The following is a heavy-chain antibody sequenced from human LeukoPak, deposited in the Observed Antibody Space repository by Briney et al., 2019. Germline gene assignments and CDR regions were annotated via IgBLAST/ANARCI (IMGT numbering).Heavy chain of an antibody. CDR1: GFTSSSYW. Sequence: GGSLRLSCAASGFTSSSYWMSWVRQAPGKGLEWVANIKQDGSEKYYVDSVKGRFTISRDNAKNSLYLQMNSLRAEDTAVYYCARHIVVVVAATGWFDPWGQGTLVTVSS. CDR3: ARHIVVVVAATGWFDP. CDR2: IKQDGSEK. J-gene: IGHJ5*02. V-gene: IGHV3-7*01. D-gene: IGHD2-15*01.